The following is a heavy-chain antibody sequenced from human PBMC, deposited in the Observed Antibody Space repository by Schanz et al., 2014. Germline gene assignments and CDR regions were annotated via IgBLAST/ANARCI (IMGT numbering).Heavy chain of an antibody. V-gene: IGHV1-69*09. CDR3: ARGRGCYDY. Sequence: QVQLVQSGAELRKPGTSVKVSCKTSGYTFSNDDINWVRQAPGQGLEWMGWIIPVLNIATYAQRFQGRVSITADTSTNTAYMELSSLTSEDTAVHYCARGRGCYDYWGQGTLVTVSS. J-gene: IGHJ4*02. CDR1: GYTFSNDD. CDR2: IIPVLNIA. D-gene: IGHD2-21*01.